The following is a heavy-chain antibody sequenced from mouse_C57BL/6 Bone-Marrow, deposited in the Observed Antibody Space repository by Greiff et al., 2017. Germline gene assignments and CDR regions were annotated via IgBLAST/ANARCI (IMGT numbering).Heavy chain of an antibody. CDR1: GYTFTSYW. CDR2: IDPSDSYT. V-gene: IGHV1-50*01. J-gene: IGHJ3*01. Sequence: QVQLQQPGAELVKPGASVKLSCKASGYTFTSYWMQWVKQRPGQGLEWIGEIDPSDSYTNYNQKFKGKATLTVDTSSSTAYMQLSSLTSEDSAVYCWARSVYDYDEGTWFAYWGQGTLVTVSA. CDR3: ARSVYDYDEGTWFAY. D-gene: IGHD2-4*01.